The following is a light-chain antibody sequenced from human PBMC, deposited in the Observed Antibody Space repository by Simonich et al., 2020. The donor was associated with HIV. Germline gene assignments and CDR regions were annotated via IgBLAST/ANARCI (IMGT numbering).Light chain of an antibody. CDR3: SSYTSSSSLV. Sequence: QSALTQPASVSGSPGQSITISCTATSSDAGGYNYVSWYHHHPGKAPKLMIYDVSKRPSGVSNRFSGSKSGNTASLTISGLQAEDEADYYCSSYTSSSSLVFGGGTKLTVL. CDR2: DVS. V-gene: IGLV2-14*03. J-gene: IGLJ3*02. CDR1: SSDAGGYNY.